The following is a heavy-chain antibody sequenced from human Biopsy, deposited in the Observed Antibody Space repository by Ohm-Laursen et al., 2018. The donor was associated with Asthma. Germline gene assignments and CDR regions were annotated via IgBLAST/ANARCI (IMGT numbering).Heavy chain of an antibody. Sequence: GASVTASCKAHGDILSSFGIKWVRKAPGQGLEWMGGIIPVFGTSNYAQKFQGRVTFTADGSTSSAYMELSSLTSEDSAVYYCAREVSTVDYGYYYFAMDVWGQGTTVTVSS. V-gene: IGHV1-69*13. D-gene: IGHD4-17*01. CDR3: AREVSTVDYGYYYFAMDV. CDR1: GDILSSFG. CDR2: IIPVFGTS. J-gene: IGHJ6*02.